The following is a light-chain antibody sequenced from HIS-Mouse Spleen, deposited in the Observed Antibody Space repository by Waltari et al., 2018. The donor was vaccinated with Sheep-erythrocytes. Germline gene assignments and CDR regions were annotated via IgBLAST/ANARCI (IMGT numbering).Light chain of an antibody. CDR1: SSDVGSYNI. CDR2: EGS. J-gene: IGLJ3*02. Sequence: QSALTQPASVSGSPGQSITISCTGTSSDVGSYNIVSWYQQHPGNAPKLMIYEGSKRPSWVSHRFSGSKSGNTASLTISGLQAEDEADYYCCSYAGSSTPWVFGGGTKLTVL. V-gene: IGLV2-23*01. CDR3: CSYAGSSTPWV.